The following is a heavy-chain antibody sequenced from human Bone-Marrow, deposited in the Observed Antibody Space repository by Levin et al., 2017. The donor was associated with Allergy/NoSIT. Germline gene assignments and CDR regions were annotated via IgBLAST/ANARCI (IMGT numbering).Heavy chain of an antibody. CDR1: GFTFKNYA. D-gene: IGHD3-10*01. CDR2: IWYDGSNK. J-gene: IGHJ4*02. CDR3: ARDELIFDY. Sequence: GGSLRLSCTASGFTFKNYAMHWVRQAPGKGLEWVAVIWYDGSNKYYADFVKGRFTISRDNSKNTLYLQMDSLRAEDTAVYHCARDELIFDYWGQGILVTVSS. V-gene: IGHV3-33*01.